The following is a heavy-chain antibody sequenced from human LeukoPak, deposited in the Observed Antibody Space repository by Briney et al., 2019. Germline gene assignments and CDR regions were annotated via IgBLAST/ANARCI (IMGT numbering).Heavy chain of an antibody. CDR2: IYYSGST. J-gene: IGHJ3*02. Sequence: SETLSLTCTVSGGSISSYYWSWIRQPPGKGLEWIGYIYYSGSTNYNPSLKSRVPISVDTSKNQFSLKLSSVTAADTAVYYCAREGCSSTSCYAGAAFDIWGQGTMVTVSS. CDR1: GGSISSYY. CDR3: AREGCSSTSCYAGAAFDI. V-gene: IGHV4-59*01. D-gene: IGHD2-2*01.